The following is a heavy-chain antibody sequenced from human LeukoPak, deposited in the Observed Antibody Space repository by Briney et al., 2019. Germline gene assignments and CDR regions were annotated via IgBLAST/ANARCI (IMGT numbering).Heavy chain of an antibody. V-gene: IGHV3-74*01. CDR2: IDGDGAGT. CDR1: GFPFSGYW. Sequence: GGFLRLSCAASGFPFSGYWMHWLRQAPGKGLVWVSRIDGDGAGTTYADSVKGRFTISRDNAKNTLYLQMNSLRVEDTAVYYCARSASGYDAWGQGTLVTVSS. J-gene: IGHJ5*02. CDR3: ARSASGYDA. D-gene: IGHD5-12*01.